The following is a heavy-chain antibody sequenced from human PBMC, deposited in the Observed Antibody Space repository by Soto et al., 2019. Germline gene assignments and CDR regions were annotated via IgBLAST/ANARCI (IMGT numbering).Heavy chain of an antibody. J-gene: IGHJ4*02. V-gene: IGHV3-30*18. CDR3: AKDRGSDSSGYSDY. D-gene: IGHD3-22*01. CDR2: ISYDGSNK. Sequence: QVQLVESGGGVVQPGRSLRLSCAASGFTFSSYGMHWVRQAPGKGLEWVAVISYDGSNKYYADSVKGRFTISRDNSKNTLYLHMNSLRAEDTAVYYCAKDRGSDSSGYSDYWGQGTLVTVSS. CDR1: GFTFSSYG.